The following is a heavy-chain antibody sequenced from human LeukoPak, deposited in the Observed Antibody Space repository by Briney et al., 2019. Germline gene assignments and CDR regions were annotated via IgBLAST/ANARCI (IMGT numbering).Heavy chain of an antibody. D-gene: IGHD5-18*01. CDR2: IYYSGNT. CDR3: ARDRRDTSMVWDY. V-gene: IGHV4-59*01. J-gene: IGHJ4*02. CDR1: GGSIISYY. Sequence: PSETLSLTCTVSGGSIISYYWSWIRQPPGKGLEWIGYIYYSGNTNYNPSLKSRVTISVDTSKNQFSLKMRSVTAADTAVYYCARDRRDTSMVWDYWGQGTLVTVSS.